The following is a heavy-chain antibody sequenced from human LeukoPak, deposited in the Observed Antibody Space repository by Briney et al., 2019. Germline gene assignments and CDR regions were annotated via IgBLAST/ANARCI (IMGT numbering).Heavy chain of an antibody. CDR1: GYSFTGYY. CDR3: AREGCFSYGSGSYYKPPARMDV. V-gene: IGHV1-2*02. J-gene: IGHJ6*01. CDR2: INPNSGGT. D-gene: IGHD3-10*01. Sequence: ASVKVSCKASGYSFTGYYMHWVRQAPGQGLEWMGWINPNSGGTNYAQKFQGRVTMTRDTSISTAYMELSRLTSDDTAVYYCAREGCFSYGSGSYYKPPARMDVRGEGTTVTVSS.